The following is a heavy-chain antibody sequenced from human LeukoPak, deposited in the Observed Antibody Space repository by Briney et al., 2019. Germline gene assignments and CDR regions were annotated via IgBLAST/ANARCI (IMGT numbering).Heavy chain of an antibody. CDR1: GFTFSSYS. J-gene: IGHJ4*02. V-gene: IGHV3-21*05. CDR3: ARVSLYGDLDY. Sequence: GGSLRLSCAASGFTFSSYSMNWVRQAPGKGLEWVSYISSSSSYTNYADSVKGRFTISRDNAKNSLYLQMNSLRAEDTAVYYCARVSLYGDLDYWGQGTLVTVSS. CDR2: ISSSSSYT. D-gene: IGHD4-17*01.